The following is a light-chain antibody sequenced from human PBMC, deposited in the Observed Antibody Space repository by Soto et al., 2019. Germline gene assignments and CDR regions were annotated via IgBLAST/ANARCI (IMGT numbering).Light chain of an antibody. CDR1: SSDVGNYNL. CDR3: CSYAGASFVV. J-gene: IGLJ2*01. V-gene: IGLV2-23*02. CDR2: EVN. Sequence: QSALTQPASVSGSPGQSITISCTGTSSDVGNYNLVSWYQQEPGKAPKLIIYEVNKRPSGVSNRFSGSKSGNTASLTISGLQAEDEADYYCCSYAGASFVVIGGGTKVTVL.